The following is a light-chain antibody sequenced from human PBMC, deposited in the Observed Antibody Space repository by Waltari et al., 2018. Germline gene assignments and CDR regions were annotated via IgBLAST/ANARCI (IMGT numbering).Light chain of an antibody. Sequence: SALTQPRSVSGSPGQSVTISCTGTTNDLGSYNYVSWYQQHPGKAPKLIILDVTKRPAGVPDRWSGSKSGNTASLTISGLRAEDEAEYYGCSYAGSYTWVFGGGTKLTVV. CDR3: CSYAGSYTWV. CDR2: DVT. V-gene: IGLV2-11*01. CDR1: TNDLGSYNY. J-gene: IGLJ3*02.